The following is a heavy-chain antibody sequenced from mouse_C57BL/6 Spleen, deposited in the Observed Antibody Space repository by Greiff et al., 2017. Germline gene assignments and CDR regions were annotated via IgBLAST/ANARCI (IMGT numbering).Heavy chain of an antibody. CDR2: IYPGSGST. Sequence: VQLQQPGAELVKPGASVKMSCKASGYTFTSYWITWVKQRPGQGLEWIGDIYPGSGSTNYNEKFKSKATLTVDTSSNTSYMQLSSLTSEDSAVYYCASPSYDYGSAEFAYWGQGTLVTVSA. CDR1: GYTFTSYW. CDR3: ASPSYDYGSAEFAY. D-gene: IGHD2-4*01. J-gene: IGHJ3*01. V-gene: IGHV1-55*01.